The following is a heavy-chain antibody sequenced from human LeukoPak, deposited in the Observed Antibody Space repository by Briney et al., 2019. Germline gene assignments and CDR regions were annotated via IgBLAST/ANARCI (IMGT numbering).Heavy chain of an antibody. CDR2: IIPIFGTA. V-gene: IGHV1-69*06. D-gene: IGHD3-16*01. CDR1: GGTFSSYA. J-gene: IGHJ4*02. Sequence: SVKVSCKASGGTFSSYAISWVRQAPGQGLEWMGGIIPIFGTANYAQKFQGRVTITADKSTSTAYMELSSLRSEDTAVYYCVRDGDYDWGVGYFDYWGQGTLVTVSS. CDR3: VRDGDYDWGVGYFDY.